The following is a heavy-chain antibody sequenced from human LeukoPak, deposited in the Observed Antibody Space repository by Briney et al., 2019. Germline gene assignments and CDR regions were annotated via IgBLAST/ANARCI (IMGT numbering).Heavy chain of an antibody. Sequence: ASVKVSCKASGYTFTGYYMHWVRQAPGQGLEWMGWINPNSGGTNYAQKFRGWVTMTRDTSISTAYVELSRLRSDDTAVYYCARGSDIVATFFIYWGQGTLVTVSS. V-gene: IGHV1-2*04. CDR1: GYTFTGYY. CDR3: ARGSDIVATFFIY. CDR2: INPNSGGT. D-gene: IGHD5-12*01. J-gene: IGHJ4*02.